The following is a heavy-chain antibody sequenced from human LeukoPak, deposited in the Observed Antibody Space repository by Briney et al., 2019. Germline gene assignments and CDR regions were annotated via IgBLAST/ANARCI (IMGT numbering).Heavy chain of an antibody. CDR2: INPSGGST. Sequence: GASVKVSWKASGYTFTSYYMHWVRQAPGQGLEWRGIINPSGGSTSYAQKFQGRVTMTRDMSTSTVYMELSSLRSEDTAVYYCAREIGPIQLHLWGSAFDYWGQGTLVTVSS. V-gene: IGHV1-46*01. J-gene: IGHJ4*02. CDR1: GYTFTSYY. CDR3: AREIGPIQLHLWGSAFDY. D-gene: IGHD5-24*01.